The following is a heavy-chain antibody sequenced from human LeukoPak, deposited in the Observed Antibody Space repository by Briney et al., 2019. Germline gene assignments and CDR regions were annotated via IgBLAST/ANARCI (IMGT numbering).Heavy chain of an antibody. Sequence: GGSLRLSCAASGFTFSSYGMHWVRQAPGKGLEWVAVISYDGSNKYYADSVKGRFTISRDNSKSTLSLQMNSLRAEDTAIYYCATYRQVLLPFESWGQGTLVTVSS. CDR3: ATYRQVLLPFES. J-gene: IGHJ4*02. D-gene: IGHD2-8*02. CDR1: GFTFSSYG. V-gene: IGHV3-30*03. CDR2: ISYDGSNK.